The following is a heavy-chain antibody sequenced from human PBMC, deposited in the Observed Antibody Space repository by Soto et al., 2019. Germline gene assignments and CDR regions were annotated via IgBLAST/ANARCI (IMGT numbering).Heavy chain of an antibody. CDR2: IKPDGSEK. CDR3: VQASY. Sequence: GGSLRLSCAGSGFTFSFNWMSWVRQAPGKGLEWVANIKPDGSEKYYLDSVRGRFTISRDNAKNSLYLQMNSLRAEDTAVYYCVQASYWGQGTQVTVSS. V-gene: IGHV3-7*05. J-gene: IGHJ4*02. CDR1: GFTFSFNW.